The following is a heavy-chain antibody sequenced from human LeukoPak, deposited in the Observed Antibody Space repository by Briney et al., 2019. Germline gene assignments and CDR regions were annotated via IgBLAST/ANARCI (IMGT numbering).Heavy chain of an antibody. J-gene: IGHJ4*02. Sequence: QIGGSMRLSCAASGLAFSAYKMHWVRQAPRKGLVWVSRISTDGYTTDYADFVQGRFTASRDNTKNTWSLEMNSLRAEDTAVYYCARDVSDYFDYWGQGTLVTVSS. D-gene: IGHD5/OR15-5a*01. CDR1: GLAFSAYK. CDR2: ISTDGYTT. CDR3: ARDVSDYFDY. V-gene: IGHV3-74*01.